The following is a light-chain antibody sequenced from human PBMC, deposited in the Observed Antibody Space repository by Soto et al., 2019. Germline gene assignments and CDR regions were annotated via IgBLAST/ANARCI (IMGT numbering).Light chain of an antibody. CDR2: LGS. Sequence: DIVMTQSPLSLPVTPGDPASISFRSSQILLHSNGYNYLDWYLQKPGQSPQLLIYLGSNRASGVPDRFTGSGSGTDFTLTINRLEPEDFAVYYCQQYGGSPVTFGQGTKVDI. CDR3: QQYGGSPVT. CDR1: QILLHSNGYNY. J-gene: IGKJ1*01. V-gene: IGKV2-28*01.